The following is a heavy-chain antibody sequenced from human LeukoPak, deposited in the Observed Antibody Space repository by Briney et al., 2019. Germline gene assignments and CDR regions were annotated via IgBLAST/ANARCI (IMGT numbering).Heavy chain of an antibody. J-gene: IGHJ6*03. CDR2: ISYDGSNK. CDR3: AKIGIWSGYYPRYYYMDV. Sequence: GGSLRLSCAASGFTFSSYGMHWVRQAPGKGLEWVAVISYDGSNKYYADSVKGRFTISRDNSKNTLYLQMNSLRAEDTAVYYCAKIGIWSGYYPRYYYMDVWGKGTTVTVSS. D-gene: IGHD3-3*01. CDR1: GFTFSSYG. V-gene: IGHV3-30*18.